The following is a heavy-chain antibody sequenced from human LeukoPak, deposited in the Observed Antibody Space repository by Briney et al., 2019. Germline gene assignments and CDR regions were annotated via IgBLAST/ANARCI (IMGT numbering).Heavy chain of an antibody. J-gene: IGHJ5*02. CDR3: ARDSNYDFWSGPQYGKPHNWFDP. CDR1: GFTFSDYY. Sequence: GGSLRLSCAASGFTFSDYYMSWIRQAPGKGLEWVSYISSSGSTIYYADSVKGRFTISRDNAKNSLYLQMNRLRAEDTAVYYCARDSNYDFWSGPQYGKPHNWFDPWGQGTLVTVSS. V-gene: IGHV3-11*04. CDR2: ISSSGSTI. D-gene: IGHD3-3*01.